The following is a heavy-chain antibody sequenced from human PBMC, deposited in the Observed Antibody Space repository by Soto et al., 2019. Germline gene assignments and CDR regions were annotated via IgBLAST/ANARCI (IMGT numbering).Heavy chain of an antibody. V-gene: IGHV3-30-3*01. J-gene: IGHJ4*02. D-gene: IGHD6-13*01. CDR1: GFTFSSYA. Sequence: QVQLVESGGGVVQPGRSLRLSCAASGFTFSSYAMHWVRQAPGKGLEWVAVISYDGSNKYYADSVKGRFTISRDNSKTTLYRQMNNLRAEDTAVYYCARDGYSSSWYPTLSGNRFDYWGQGTLVTVSS. CDR3: ARDGYSSSWYPTLSGNRFDY. CDR2: ISYDGSNK.